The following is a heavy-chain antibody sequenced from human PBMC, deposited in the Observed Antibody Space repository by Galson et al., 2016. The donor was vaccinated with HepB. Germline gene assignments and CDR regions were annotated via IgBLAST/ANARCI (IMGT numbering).Heavy chain of an antibody. V-gene: IGHV3-48*02. J-gene: IGHJ4*02. CDR3: GKGYFDY. CDR1: GFNFSSYA. CDR2: ISSSTSTI. Sequence: SLRLSCAASGFNFSSYAMNWVRQAPGKGLEWVSYISSSTSTIYYADSVKGRFAISRDNAKNSLYLQMNSLRDDDTAIYYCGKGYFDYWGQGTLVTVSS.